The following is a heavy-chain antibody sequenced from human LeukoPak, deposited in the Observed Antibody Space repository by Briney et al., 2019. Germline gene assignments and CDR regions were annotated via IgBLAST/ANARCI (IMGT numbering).Heavy chain of an antibody. CDR3: ARGLEGFDY. V-gene: IGHV3-33*01. Sequence: GRSLRLSCAASGFTFSTYGMHWVRQAPGKGLEWVAVIWNDGSNKYYADSVKGRFTISRDNSKNTLYLQMNSLRAEDTAVYYCARGLEGFDYWGQGTLATVSS. CDR2: IWNDGSNK. J-gene: IGHJ4*02. CDR1: GFTFSTYG.